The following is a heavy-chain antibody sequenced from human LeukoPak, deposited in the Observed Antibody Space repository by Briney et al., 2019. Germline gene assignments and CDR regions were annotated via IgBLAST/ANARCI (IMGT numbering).Heavy chain of an antibody. V-gene: IGHV1-69*04. CDR3: ARVMMTTGSRRPKEYFQH. Sequence: GASVKVSCKASGGTFSSYAISWVRQAPGQGLEWMGRIIPILGIANYAQKFQGRVTITADRSTSTAYMELSSLRSEDTAVYYCARVMMTTGSRRPKEYFQHWGQGTLVTVSS. J-gene: IGHJ1*01. CDR2: IIPILGIA. D-gene: IGHD4-17*01. CDR1: GGTFSSYA.